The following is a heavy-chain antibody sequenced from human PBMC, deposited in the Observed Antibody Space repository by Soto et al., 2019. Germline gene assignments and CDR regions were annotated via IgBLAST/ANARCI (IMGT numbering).Heavy chain of an antibody. V-gene: IGHV5-10-1*01. CDR2: IDPSDSYT. J-gene: IGHJ6*01. CDR1: VYNDTSSR. D-gene: IGHD6-25*01. CDR3: ARLSESSANYYCNTGMDV. Sequence: ISCEVCVYNDTSSRRRRVRPIPGNGMERMGRIDPSDSYTNYSPSFQGHVTISADKSISTAYLQWSSLKASDTAMYYCARLSESSANYYCNTGMDVWGKGTKVTVFS.